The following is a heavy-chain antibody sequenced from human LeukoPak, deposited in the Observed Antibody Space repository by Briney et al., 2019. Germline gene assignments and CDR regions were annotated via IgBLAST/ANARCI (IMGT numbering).Heavy chain of an antibody. V-gene: IGHV3-21*01. Sequence: MTGGSLSLSCTTSGLTFSNSDMTWVRQAPGTGLEWVSSITTTSSYIYYADSVRGRFTVSRDNARNSLYLQMDSLRPEDTAVYYCARSGCPGGSCYLRYSWLDLWGRGTLVTVSS. CDR3: ARSGCPGGSCYLRYSWLDL. D-gene: IGHD2-15*01. CDR2: ITTTSSYI. J-gene: IGHJ5*02. CDR1: GLTFSNSD.